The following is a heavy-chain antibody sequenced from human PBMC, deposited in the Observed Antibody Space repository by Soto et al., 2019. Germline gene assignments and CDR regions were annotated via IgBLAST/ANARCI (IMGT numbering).Heavy chain of an antibody. J-gene: IGHJ4*02. CDR1: GFTLSSYG. CDR2: ISYDGSNK. V-gene: IGHV3-30*18. CDR3: AKADYSQTYFDY. D-gene: IGHD2-15*01. Sequence: QVQLVESGGGVVQPGRSLRLSCAASGFTLSSYGMHWVLQAPCKGLEWVAVISYDGSNKYYADSVKCRFIISRDNSTNTLYLQMNSLRAEDTAVYYCAKADYSQTYFDYWGQGTLVTVSS.